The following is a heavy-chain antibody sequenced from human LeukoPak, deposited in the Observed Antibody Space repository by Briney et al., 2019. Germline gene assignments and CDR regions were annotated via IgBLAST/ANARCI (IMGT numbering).Heavy chain of an antibody. CDR3: AKDGVQLELRGYYYYMDV. V-gene: IGHV3-43*01. J-gene: IGHJ6*03. D-gene: IGHD1-7*01. CDR1: GFTFDDYT. Sequence: GGSLRLSCAASGFTFDDYTMHWVRQAPGKGLEWVSLISWDGGSTYYADSVKGRFTISRGNSKNSLYLQMNSLRTEDTALYYCAKDGVQLELRGYYYYMDVWGKGTTVTVSS. CDR2: ISWDGGST.